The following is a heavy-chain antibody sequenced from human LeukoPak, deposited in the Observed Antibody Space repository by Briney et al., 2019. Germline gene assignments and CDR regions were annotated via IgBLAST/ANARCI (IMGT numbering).Heavy chain of an antibody. Sequence: QPGGSLRLSCAASGFTFSSYGMHWVRQAPGKGLEWVAVIWYDGSNKYYADSVKGRFTISRDYSKNTLNLQMNSLRAEDTAVYYCATIVSDSSGWYHFDHWGQGALVTVSS. V-gene: IGHV3-33*01. CDR3: ATIVSDSSGWYHFDH. CDR2: IWYDGSNK. J-gene: IGHJ4*02. D-gene: IGHD6-19*01. CDR1: GFTFSSYG.